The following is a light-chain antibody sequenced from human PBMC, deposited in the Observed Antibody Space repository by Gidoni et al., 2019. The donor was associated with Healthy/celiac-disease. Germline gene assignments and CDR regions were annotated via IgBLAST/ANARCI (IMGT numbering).Light chain of an antibody. V-gene: IGLV3-1*01. CDR1: QWGDNY. CDR3: QAWDSSTYVV. CDR2: QDI. J-gene: IGLJ2*01. Sequence: SYQLSHPPSASVAPGQTASITCAGDQWGDNYACWYQQKPGQSPVLVIYQDIKRPSGIPDRFSGSNSGNTATLTINGTQAMDEADYYCQAWDSSTYVVFGGGTKLTVL.